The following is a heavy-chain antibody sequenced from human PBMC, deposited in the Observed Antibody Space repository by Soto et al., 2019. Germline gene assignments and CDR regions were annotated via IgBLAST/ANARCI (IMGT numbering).Heavy chain of an antibody. CDR2: ISGSVGSA. J-gene: IGHJ6*02. Sequence: QPXESLTLSCVASGLTFSSYSMSWVRQAPGKGLEWVSAISGSVGSAYYADAVKGRFTVSRDDSKNTLYLQMNSLRAEDTAVYYCAKALGYCSSTSCDLSYGLARYYYYGMDVWGQGTTVTVSS. D-gene: IGHD2-2*01. CDR1: GLTFSSYS. CDR3: AKALGYCSSTSCDLSYGLARYYYYGMDV. V-gene: IGHV3-23*01.